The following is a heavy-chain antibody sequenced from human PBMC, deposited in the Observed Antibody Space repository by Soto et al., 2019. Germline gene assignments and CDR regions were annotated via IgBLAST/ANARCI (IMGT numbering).Heavy chain of an antibody. D-gene: IGHD6-13*01. Sequence: QVQLVQSGAEVKKPGASVKVSCKASGYTFTSYGISWVRQAPGQGLEWMGWISAYNGNTNYAQKLQGRVTMTTDTTTTTAYRELRSLRSDDTAVYYCAREGWAAAGTYPNGFAPWGQGTLVTVSS. CDR3: AREGWAAAGTYPNGFAP. CDR2: ISAYNGNT. J-gene: IGHJ5*02. V-gene: IGHV1-18*01. CDR1: GYTFTSYG.